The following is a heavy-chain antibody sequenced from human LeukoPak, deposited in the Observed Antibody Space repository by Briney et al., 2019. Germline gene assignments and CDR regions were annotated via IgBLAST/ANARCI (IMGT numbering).Heavy chain of an antibody. D-gene: IGHD1-26*01. V-gene: IGHV1-69*04. Sequence: ASVKVSCKASGGTFSSYAISWVRQAPGQGLEWMGRIIPILGVANYAQQFQGRVTITADKSTSTAYMELSSLRSEDTAVYYCARPGGSYGLFDYWGQGTLVTVSS. J-gene: IGHJ4*02. CDR3: ARPGGSYGLFDY. CDR2: IIPILGVA. CDR1: GGTFSSYA.